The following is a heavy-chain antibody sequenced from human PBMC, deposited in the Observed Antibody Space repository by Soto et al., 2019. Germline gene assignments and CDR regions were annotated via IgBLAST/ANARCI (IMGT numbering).Heavy chain of an antibody. CDR1: GYTFTNYD. CDR3: ARVPNERGGWFDP. J-gene: IGHJ5*02. Sequence: QDQLVQSGTEVKTPGASVKVSCKASGYTFTNYDISWVRQAPGQGLEWMGWISVKSGNTNYAQKLQGRVTMTRDTSTSTAYMDLRSLRSDDTAVYYCARVPNERGGWFDPWGQGTVVTVSS. CDR2: ISVKSGNT. D-gene: IGHD2-8*01. V-gene: IGHV1-18*01.